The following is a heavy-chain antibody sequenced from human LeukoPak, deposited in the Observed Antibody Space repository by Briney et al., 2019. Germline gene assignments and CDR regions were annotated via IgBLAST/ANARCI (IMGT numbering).Heavy chain of an antibody. J-gene: IGHJ4*02. CDR2: ISSSGNTI. V-gene: IGHV3-11*01. CDR1: GFTFSDYY. Sequence: PGGSLRLSCADSGFTFSDYYLSWIRQAPGKGLEWVSYISSSGNTIYYADSVKGRFTISRDNAKNSLYLQMNSLRAEDTAVYYCARKIAAAGGNGYYFDYWGQGTLVTVSS. D-gene: IGHD6-13*01. CDR3: ARKIAAAGGNGYYFDY.